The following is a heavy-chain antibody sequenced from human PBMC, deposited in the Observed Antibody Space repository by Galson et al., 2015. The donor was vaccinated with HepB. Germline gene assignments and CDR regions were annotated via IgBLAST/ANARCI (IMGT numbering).Heavy chain of an antibody. CDR1: GLTFNNYA. Sequence: SLRLSCAASGLTFNNYAMSWVRQAPGKGLEWVSTISGGGARTFYADSVKGRFTISRDNSQNTVSLQMNSLRAEDTAIYYCARDFPPTNRVIGGRGGLNSWGQGTLVTVSS. CDR3: ARDFPPTNRVIGGRGGLNS. J-gene: IGHJ4*02. CDR2: ISGGGART. D-gene: IGHD3-22*01. V-gene: IGHV3-23*01.